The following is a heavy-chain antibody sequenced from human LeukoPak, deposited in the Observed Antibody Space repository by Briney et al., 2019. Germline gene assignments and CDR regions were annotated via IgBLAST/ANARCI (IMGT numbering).Heavy chain of an antibody. J-gene: IGHJ4*02. CDR1: GDSVSSNSAA. CDR2: TYYRSKWYD. Sequence: SQTLSLTCAISGDSVSSNSAAWNWIRQSPSRVLEWLGRTYYRSKWYDDYAVSVKGRITIIPDTSKNQFSLQLNSVTPEDTAVYYCARDTIPAAGTSPFDYWGQGTLVTVSS. CDR3: ARDTIPAAGTSPFDY. D-gene: IGHD6-13*01. V-gene: IGHV6-1*01.